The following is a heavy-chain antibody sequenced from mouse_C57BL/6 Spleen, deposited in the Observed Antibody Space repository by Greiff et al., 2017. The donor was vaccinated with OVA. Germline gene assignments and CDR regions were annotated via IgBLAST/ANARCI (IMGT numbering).Heavy chain of an antibody. CDR3: ARGGYYGSNWYFDV. CDR1: GYAFSSYW. Sequence: QVQLQQSGAELVKPGASVKISCKASGYAFSSYWLNWVKQRPGKGLEWIGQIYPGDGDTTYNGKFKSKATLTADKSSSTAYMQLSSLTSEDSAVYFCARGGYYGSNWYFDVWGTGTTVTVSS. D-gene: IGHD1-1*01. J-gene: IGHJ1*03. CDR2: IYPGDGDT. V-gene: IGHV1-80*01.